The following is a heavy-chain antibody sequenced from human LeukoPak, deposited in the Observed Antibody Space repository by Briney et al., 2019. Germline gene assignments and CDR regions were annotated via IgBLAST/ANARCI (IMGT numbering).Heavy chain of an antibody. CDR1: GFTFSSYG. CDR3: AKEFTLFGVANFDY. J-gene: IGHJ4*02. CDR2: ISYDGSKQ. D-gene: IGHD3-3*01. V-gene: IGHV3-30*18. Sequence: GRSPRLSCAASGFTFSSYGMHWVRQAPGKGLEWVSFISYDGSKQSYADSVKGRFTISRDNSKNTLYLQMNSLRAEETAVYYCAKEFTLFGVANFDYWGQGTPVTVSS.